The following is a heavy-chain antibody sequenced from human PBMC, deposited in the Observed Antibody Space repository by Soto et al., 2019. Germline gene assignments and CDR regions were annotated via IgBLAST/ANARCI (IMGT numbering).Heavy chain of an antibody. CDR1: GYTFTGYY. CDR2: INPDSGGT. J-gene: IGHJ5*02. D-gene: IGHD6-19*01. Sequence: ASVKVSCKASGYTFTGYYMHWVRQAPGQGLEWMGWINPDSGGTNYAQKFQGRVTMTRDTSISTAYMELSRLRSDDTAVYYCARGGSSGVTRWFDPWGQGTLVTVSS. V-gene: IGHV1-2*02. CDR3: ARGGSSGVTRWFDP.